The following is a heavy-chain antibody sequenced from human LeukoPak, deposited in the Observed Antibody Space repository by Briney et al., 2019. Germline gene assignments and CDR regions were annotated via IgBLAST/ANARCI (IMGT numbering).Heavy chain of an antibody. J-gene: IGHJ5*02. Sequence: GGSLRLSCEASGFTFSNYAMSGFRKAPGKGLEWVSAISGSDGSADYANPVRGRFTISRDNSKNRLYLQMNSLRAEDTAVYYCANHRNWFDPWGQGTLVTVSS. CDR2: ISGSDGSA. V-gene: IGHV3-23*01. CDR1: GFTFSNYA. CDR3: ANHRNWFDP.